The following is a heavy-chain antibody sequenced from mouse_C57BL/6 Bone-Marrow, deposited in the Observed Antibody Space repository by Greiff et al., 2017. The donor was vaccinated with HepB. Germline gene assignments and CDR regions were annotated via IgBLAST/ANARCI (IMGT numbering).Heavy chain of an antibody. D-gene: IGHD2-3*01. Sequence: VQLKQSVAELVRPGASVKLSCTASGFNIKNTYMHWVKQRPEQGLEWIGRIDPANGNTKYAPKFQGKATITADTSSNTAYLQLSSLTSEDTAIYYCASWDDGYYPLGYFDVWGTGTTVTVSS. CDR2: IDPANGNT. CDR1: GFNIKNTY. V-gene: IGHV14-3*01. J-gene: IGHJ1*03. CDR3: ASWDDGYYPLGYFDV.